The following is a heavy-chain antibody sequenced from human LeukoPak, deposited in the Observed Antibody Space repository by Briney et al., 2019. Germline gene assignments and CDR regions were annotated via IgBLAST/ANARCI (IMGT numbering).Heavy chain of an antibody. D-gene: IGHD3-9*01. V-gene: IGHV3-21*01. CDR1: GFIFSSHG. CDR2: ISSSSSYI. CDR3: ARDNRDDILTGYHWLPFDY. Sequence: PGGSLRLSCAASGFIFSSHGMNWVRQAPGKGLEWVSSISSSSSYIYYADSVKGRFTISRDNAKNSLYLQMNSLRAEDTAVYYCARDNRDDILTGYHWLPFDYWGQGTLVTVSS. J-gene: IGHJ4*02.